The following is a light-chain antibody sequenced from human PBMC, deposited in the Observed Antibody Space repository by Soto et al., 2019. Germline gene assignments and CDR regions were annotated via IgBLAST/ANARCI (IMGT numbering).Light chain of an antibody. CDR3: QQFNGFPLT. J-gene: IGKJ4*01. CDR2: DAS. Sequence: IQLTQSPSSLSASVGDRVTITCRAGQDIGSALAWYQQRPGQATKLLLYDASNLEAGGPSRFSGSGSGTDFTLTLTSLRPEDFATYYCQQFNGFPLTFGGETKVQIK. V-gene: IGKV1-13*02. CDR1: QDIGSA.